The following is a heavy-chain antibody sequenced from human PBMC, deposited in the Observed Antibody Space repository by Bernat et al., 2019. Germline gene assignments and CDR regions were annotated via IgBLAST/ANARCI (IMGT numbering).Heavy chain of an antibody. J-gene: IGHJ5*02. CDR2: ISYTGDT. CDR3: AGHYLPSGSYSYWFDP. Sequence: QEQLQESGPGLVKPSETLSPTCTVSFGSIGIYYWSWIRQPPGKGLEWIAFISYTGDTNYNPSLQSRVIISVDTSKSQVSLELTSVTAADPAVYYCAGHYLPSGSYSYWFDPWGQGTLVTGSS. D-gene: IGHD3-10*01. V-gene: IGHV4-59*03. CDR1: FGSIGIYY.